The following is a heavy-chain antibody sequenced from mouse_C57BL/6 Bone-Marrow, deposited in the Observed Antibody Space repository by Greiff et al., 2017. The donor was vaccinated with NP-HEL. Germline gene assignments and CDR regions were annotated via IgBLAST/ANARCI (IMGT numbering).Heavy chain of an antibody. J-gene: IGHJ1*03. CDR3: TTNPVVTTAWYFDV. CDR2: IDPEDGDT. V-gene: IGHV14-1*01. CDR1: GFNIKDYY. D-gene: IGHD1-2*01. Sequence: VQLQQSGAELVRPGASVKLSCTASGFNIKDYYMHWVKQRPEQGLEWIGRIDPEDGDTEYAPQFQGKATMTADTSSNTAYLQLSSLTSDDTAVYYCTTNPVVTTAWYFDVWGTGTTVTVSS.